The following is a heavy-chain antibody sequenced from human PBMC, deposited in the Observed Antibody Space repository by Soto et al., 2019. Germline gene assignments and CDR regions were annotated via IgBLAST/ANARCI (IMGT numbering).Heavy chain of an antibody. CDR2: IDIGYSA. Sequence: EVQLVESGGGLIQPGGSLRLSCAASGFTVSSYYMNWVRQAPGKGLEWVSLIDIGYSAYYADSVKGRFTISSDKSKNTLYLQMSSLRAEDTAVYYCARAGGIAPAGTIDYWGQGTLVTVSS. CDR3: ARAGGIAPAGTIDY. D-gene: IGHD6-13*01. CDR1: GFTVSSYY. J-gene: IGHJ4*02. V-gene: IGHV3-53*01.